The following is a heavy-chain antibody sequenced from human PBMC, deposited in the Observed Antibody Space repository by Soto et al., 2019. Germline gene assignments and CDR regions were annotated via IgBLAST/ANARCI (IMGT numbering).Heavy chain of an antibody. Sequence: SETLSLTCAVSGGSISGSYYYWGWLRQSPGKGPEWIGSVFYTGFTSYNPSLASRVSVSVDTSKNQFSLKVSGVSAADTAVYYCARLLYDSRGYYYFDYWAQGPLVTVSS. CDR2: VFYTGFT. J-gene: IGHJ4*02. CDR1: GGSISGSYYY. V-gene: IGHV4-39*01. D-gene: IGHD3-22*01. CDR3: ARLLYDSRGYYYFDY.